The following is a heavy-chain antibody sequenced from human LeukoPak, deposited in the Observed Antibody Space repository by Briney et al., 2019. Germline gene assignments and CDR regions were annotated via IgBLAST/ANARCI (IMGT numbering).Heavy chain of an antibody. CDR3: AREATIFGVVNHYYYYYMDV. Sequence: SVKVSCKASGGTFSSYAISWVRQAPGQGLEWMGRIIPIFGTANYAKKFQGRVTITTDESTSTAYMELSSLRSEDTAVYYCAREATIFGVVNHYYYYYMDVWGKGTTVTVSS. CDR1: GGTFSSYA. J-gene: IGHJ6*03. CDR2: IIPIFGTA. D-gene: IGHD3-3*01. V-gene: IGHV1-69*05.